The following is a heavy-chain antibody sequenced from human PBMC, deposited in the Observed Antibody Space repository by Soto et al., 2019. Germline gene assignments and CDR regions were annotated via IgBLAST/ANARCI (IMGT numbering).Heavy chain of an antibody. CDR3: ARSIEYSSAMIDYYYYGMDV. V-gene: IGHV3-21*01. J-gene: IGHJ6*02. CDR2: ISSSSSYI. D-gene: IGHD6-6*01. CDR1: GFTFSSYS. Sequence: GSLRLSCAASGFTFSSYSMNWVRQAPGKGLEWVSSISSSSSYIYYADSVKGRFTISRDNAKNSLYLQMNSLRAEDTAVYYCARSIEYSSAMIDYYYYGMDVWGQGTTVTVSS.